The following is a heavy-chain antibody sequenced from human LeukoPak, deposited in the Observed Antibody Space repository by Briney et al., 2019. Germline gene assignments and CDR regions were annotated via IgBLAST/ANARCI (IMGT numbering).Heavy chain of an antibody. CDR2: MNPNSGNT. Sequence: GASVKVSCKASGYTFTSYDINWVRQAAGQGLEWMGWMNPNSGNTGYAQKFQGRVTMTRNTSISTAYMELSSLRSEDTAVYYCARGDGIGGYCSSTSCEFDYWGQGTLVTVSS. CDR1: GYTFTSYD. CDR3: ARGDGIGGYCSSTSCEFDY. J-gene: IGHJ4*02. V-gene: IGHV1-8*01. D-gene: IGHD2-2*01.